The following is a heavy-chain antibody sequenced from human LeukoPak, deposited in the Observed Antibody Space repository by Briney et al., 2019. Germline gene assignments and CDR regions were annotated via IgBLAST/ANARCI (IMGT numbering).Heavy chain of an antibody. V-gene: IGHV3-33*01. CDR2: IWYAGSVK. Sequence: PGGSLRLSCAASGFTFSDYGMHWVRQAPGKGLDWVANIWYAGSVKYYADSVKGRFTISRDNSKNTVSLQMDSLRVEDTAVYYCARRARLYFYMDVWGKGTTVTVSS. CDR3: ARRARLYFYMDV. J-gene: IGHJ6*04. CDR1: GFTFSDYG. D-gene: IGHD3-9*01.